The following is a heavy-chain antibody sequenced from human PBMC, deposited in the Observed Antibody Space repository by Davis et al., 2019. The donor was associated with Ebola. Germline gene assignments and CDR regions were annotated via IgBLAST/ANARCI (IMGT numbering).Heavy chain of an antibody. J-gene: IGHJ6*02. D-gene: IGHD6-13*01. CDR2: ISAYNGNT. CDR3: ARSSSWYFEYGMDV. Sequence: ASVKVSCKASGYTFTSYGISWVRQAPGQGLEWMGWISAYNGNTNYAQKLQGRVTMTTDTSTSTDYMDLRSLRSDDTAVYYCARSSSWYFEYGMDVWGQGTTVTVSS. CDR1: GYTFTSYG. V-gene: IGHV1-18*01.